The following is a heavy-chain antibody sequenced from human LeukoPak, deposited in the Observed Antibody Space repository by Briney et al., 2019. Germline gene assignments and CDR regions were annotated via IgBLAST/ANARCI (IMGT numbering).Heavy chain of an antibody. D-gene: IGHD1-26*01. J-gene: IGHJ5*02. CDR3: ARHRYRSGSDWIDP. CDR2: MYYSGTI. Sequence: SETLSLTCTVSGGSISSYYWGWIRQPPGKGLEWIGSMYYSGTIYYNPSLKSRVTISVDTSKNQFSLKLSSVTAADTAVYYCARHRYRSGSDWIDPWGQGTLVTVSS. CDR1: GGSISSYY. V-gene: IGHV4-39*01.